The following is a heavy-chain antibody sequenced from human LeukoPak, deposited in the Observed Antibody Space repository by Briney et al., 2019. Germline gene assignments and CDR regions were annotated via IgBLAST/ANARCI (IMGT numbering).Heavy chain of an antibody. CDR1: GFTFSSYA. D-gene: IGHD6-6*01. Sequence: QTGGSLRLSCAASGFTFSSYAMHWVRQAPGKGLEWVAVISYDGSNKYYADSVKGRFTISRDNSKNTLYLQMNSLRAEDTAVYYCARDRSSSYYFDYWGQGTLVTVSS. V-gene: IGHV3-30*04. CDR3: ARDRSSSYYFDY. CDR2: ISYDGSNK. J-gene: IGHJ4*02.